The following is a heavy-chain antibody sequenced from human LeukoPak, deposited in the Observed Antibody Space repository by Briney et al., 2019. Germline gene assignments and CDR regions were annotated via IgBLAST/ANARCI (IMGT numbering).Heavy chain of an antibody. CDR1: GFTFSSYW. CDR3: TRQWLPSPGDS. D-gene: IGHD6-19*01. J-gene: IGHJ4*02. V-gene: IGHV3-74*01. Sequence: QTGGSLRLSCAASGFTFSSYWMHWVRQAPGKGLVWVSRINPDGSSRTYADSVRGRFIISRDNAKNSLYLQMNSLRVEDTAVYYCTRQWLPSPGDSWGQGTLVTVSS. CDR2: INPDGSSR.